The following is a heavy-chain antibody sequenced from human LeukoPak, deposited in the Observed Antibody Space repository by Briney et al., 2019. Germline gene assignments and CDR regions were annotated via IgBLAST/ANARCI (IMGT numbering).Heavy chain of an antibody. V-gene: IGHV5-51*01. D-gene: IGHD1-26*01. CDR1: GYSVTDYW. J-gene: IGHJ4*02. CDR3: AIRYSGSYNDY. CDR2: IYPGDSDT. Sequence: GESLKISCKGSGYSVTDYWSGWVRQMPGKGLEWMGIIYPGDSDTRYSLFFQGQVTVVAASSISTAYLRWRSLNASDTAMYYCAIRYSGSYNDYWGQGTLVTVSS.